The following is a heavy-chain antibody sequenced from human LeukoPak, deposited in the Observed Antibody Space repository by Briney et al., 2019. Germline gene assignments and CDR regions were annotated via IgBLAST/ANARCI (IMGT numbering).Heavy chain of an antibody. J-gene: IGHJ4*02. V-gene: IGHV3-21*01. CDR3: AREVSGGFDF. D-gene: IGHD3-10*01. CDR1: GFTFSGYS. Sequence: GGSLRLSCTASGFTFSGYSMNWIRQAPGKGLEWVSSFGTRSTSVYHAGSVKGRFAISRDNAKNSLYLQMNSLRAEDTALYYCAREVSGGFDFWGQGTLVTVSS. CDR2: FGTRSTSV.